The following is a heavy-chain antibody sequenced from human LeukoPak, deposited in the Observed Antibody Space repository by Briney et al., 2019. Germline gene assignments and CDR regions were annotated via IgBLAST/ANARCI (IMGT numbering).Heavy chain of an antibody. CDR3: ARGVVAAIAEYFQH. CDR1: GYTFTNYA. D-gene: IGHD2-15*01. Sequence: ASVKVSCKASGYTFTNYAMNWVRQAPGQGLEWMGWINTNTGNPTYAQGFTGRFVFSLDTSVSTAYLQISSLKAEDTAVYYCARGVVAAIAEYFQHWGQGTLVTVSS. J-gene: IGHJ1*01. V-gene: IGHV7-4-1*02. CDR2: INTNTGNP.